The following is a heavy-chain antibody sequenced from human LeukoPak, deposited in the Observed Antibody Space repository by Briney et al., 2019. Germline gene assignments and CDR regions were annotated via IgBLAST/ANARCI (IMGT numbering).Heavy chain of an antibody. CDR3: ARTPPYDFWSGAIFDY. J-gene: IGHJ4*02. V-gene: IGHV3-48*03. D-gene: IGHD3-3*01. CDR1: GFTFSSYD. Sequence: QPGGPLRLSCAASGFTFSSYDMNWVRQAPGKGLEWLSYISNSGDTIYYADSLKGRVTISRDNAKNSLYLQMNSLRAEDTAIYYCARTPPYDFWSGAIFDYWGQGTQVTVSS. CDR2: ISNSGDTI.